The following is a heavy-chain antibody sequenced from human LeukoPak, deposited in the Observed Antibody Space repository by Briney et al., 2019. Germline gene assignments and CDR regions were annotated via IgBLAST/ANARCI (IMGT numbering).Heavy chain of an antibody. V-gene: IGHV4-59*01. CDR3: AGRSSIMGSYLYYFDY. D-gene: IGHD1-26*01. CDR2: IYYSGST. CDR1: GGSISSYY. J-gene: IGHJ4*02. Sequence: SETLSLTCTVSGGSISSYYWSWIRQPPGKGLEWIGYIYYSGSTNYNPSLKSRVTISVDTSKNQFSLKLSSVTAADTAVYYCAGRSSIMGSYLYYFDYWGQGTLVTVSS.